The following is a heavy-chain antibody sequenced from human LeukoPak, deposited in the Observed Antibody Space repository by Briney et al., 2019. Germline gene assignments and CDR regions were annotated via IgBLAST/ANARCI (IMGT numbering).Heavy chain of an antibody. CDR3: AREHLGAVAGTVDY. CDR1: GYTFTSYY. CDR2: ISAYNGNT. V-gene: IGHV1-18*04. Sequence: GASVKVSCKASGYTFTSYYMHWVRQAPGQGLEWMGWISAYNGNTNYAQKLQGRVTMTTDTSTSTAYMELRSLRSDDTAVYYCAREHLGAVAGTVDYWGQGTLVTVSS. J-gene: IGHJ4*02. D-gene: IGHD6-19*01.